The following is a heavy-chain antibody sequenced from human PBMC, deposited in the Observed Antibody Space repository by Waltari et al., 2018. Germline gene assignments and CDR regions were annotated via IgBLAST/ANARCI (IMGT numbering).Heavy chain of an antibody. D-gene: IGHD2-2*02. V-gene: IGHV5-51*01. CDR3: ARLGYCSDTPCYKLSYWYFDL. CDR2: IYPGHSDT. J-gene: IGHJ2*01. Sequence: EVQLVQSGADVKKAGESLKISCKVSGYSFTNYWIGGVRQMPGKGLEWMGAIYPGHSDTRYSPSFQGQVTISVDKSLSTAYPQWCSLNASDTAMYYCARLGYCSDTPCYKLSYWYFDLWGRGPPVTVSS. CDR1: GYSFTNYW.